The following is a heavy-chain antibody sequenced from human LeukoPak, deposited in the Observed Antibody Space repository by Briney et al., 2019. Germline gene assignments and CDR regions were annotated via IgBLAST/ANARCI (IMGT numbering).Heavy chain of an antibody. CDR3: ARADYSDSSGGDY. CDR2: ISYDGSNK. CDR1: GFTFSSYA. Sequence: PGRSLRLSCAASGFTFSSYAMHWVRQAPGKGLEWVAVISYDGSNKYYADSVKGRFTISRDNSKNTLYLQMNSLRAEDTAVYYCARADYSDSSGGDYWGQGTLVTVSS. J-gene: IGHJ4*02. D-gene: IGHD3-22*01. V-gene: IGHV3-30-3*01.